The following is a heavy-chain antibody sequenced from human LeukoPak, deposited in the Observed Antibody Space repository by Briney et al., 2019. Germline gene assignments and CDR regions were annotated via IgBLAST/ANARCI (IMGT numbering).Heavy chain of an antibody. Sequence: ASVKVSCKTSGYTFNTYHINWVRQATGQGLEWLGWMNPYSGDRGYAQKFQGRLSTTSDTSISTAYMELSSLRSDDTAVYFCARTTSLTASGCDYWGQGTLVTVSS. D-gene: IGHD4-17*01. J-gene: IGHJ4*02. CDR2: MNPYSGDR. CDR1: GYTFNTYH. V-gene: IGHV1-8*03. CDR3: ARTTSLTASGCDY.